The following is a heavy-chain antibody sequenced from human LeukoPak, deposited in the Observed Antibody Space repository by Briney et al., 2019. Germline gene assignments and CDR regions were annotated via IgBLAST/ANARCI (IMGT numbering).Heavy chain of an antibody. J-gene: IGHJ6*03. Sequence: SVKVSCKASGGTFSSYSINWVRQAPGQGLEWMGGIIPIFVTANYAQKFQGRVTITTDESTSTAYMELSSLRSEDTAVYYCASEKRGYSNYGGYYFYYMDVWAKGPRSPSP. V-gene: IGHV1-69*05. CDR1: GGTFSSYS. CDR3: ASEKRGYSNYGGYYFYYMDV. D-gene: IGHD4-11*01. CDR2: IIPIFVTA.